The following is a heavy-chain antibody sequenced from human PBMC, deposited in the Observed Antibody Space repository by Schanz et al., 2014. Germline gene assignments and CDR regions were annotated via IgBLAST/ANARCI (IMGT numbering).Heavy chain of an antibody. CDR2: LFYGGSK. V-gene: IGHV4-39*01. J-gene: IGHJ4*02. CDR1: GGSISDSGAY. D-gene: IGHD3-10*01. CDR3: ARHNRVWFGKEGC. Sequence: QVQLQESGPGLVKPSETLSLTCTVSGGSISDSGAYWGWFRQTPGKGLEWIANLFYGGSKYYNPPFESGVTMPVEGSNTQSSRGLGSGTAADTGVYYCARHNRVWFGKEGCWGQGTLVTVSS.